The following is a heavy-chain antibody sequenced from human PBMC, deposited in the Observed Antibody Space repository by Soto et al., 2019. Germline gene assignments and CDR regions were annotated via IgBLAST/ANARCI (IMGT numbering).Heavy chain of an antibody. V-gene: IGHV1-2*02. Sequence: ASVKVSCKASGYTFTGYYMHWVRQAPGQGLEWIGWINPNSGGTNYAQKIQGRVTMTRDTSISTAYMELSRLRSDDTAVYYCARDLGYYDILSSYYNRRFDYWGQGTLVTVSS. J-gene: IGHJ4*02. CDR1: GYTFTGYY. D-gene: IGHD3-9*01. CDR2: INPNSGGT. CDR3: ARDLGYYDILSSYYNRRFDY.